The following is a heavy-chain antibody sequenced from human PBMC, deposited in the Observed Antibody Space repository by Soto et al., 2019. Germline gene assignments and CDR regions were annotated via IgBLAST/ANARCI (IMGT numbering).Heavy chain of an antibody. CDR2: ISGSGGRT. V-gene: IGHV3-23*01. Sequence: GGSLRLSCAASGFSFDRFVMSWVRQAPGKGLGWVSAISGSGGRTYYADSVEGRFSISRDNSKSTLYLQMTSLTVEDTALYYCVKPNAVDISVDSWGQGTLVTVSS. CDR3: VKPNAVDISVDS. J-gene: IGHJ4*02. CDR1: GFSFDRFV. D-gene: IGHD2-2*03.